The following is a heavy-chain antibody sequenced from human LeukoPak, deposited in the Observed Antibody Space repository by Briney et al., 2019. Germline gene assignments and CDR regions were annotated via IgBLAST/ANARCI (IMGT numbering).Heavy chain of an antibody. D-gene: IGHD4-17*01. CDR2: IYTSGST. CDR1: GGSISGYY. J-gene: IGHJ4*02. CDR3: ARGDGDYLFVY. Sequence: SETLSLTCTVSGGSISGYYWSWLRQPAGKGLEWIGRIYTSGSTNYNPSLKSRVTISVDTSKNQFSLKLSSVTAADTAVYYCARGDGDYLFVYWGQGTLVTVSS. V-gene: IGHV4-4*07.